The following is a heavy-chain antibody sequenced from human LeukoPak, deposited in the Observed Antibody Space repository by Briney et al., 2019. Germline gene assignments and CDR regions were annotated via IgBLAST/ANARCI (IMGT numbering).Heavy chain of an antibody. J-gene: IGHJ4*02. CDR1: GFSFSKFW. CDR3: ARAQGYFDY. D-gene: IGHD3-22*01. Sequence: GGSLRLSCGASGFSFSKFWMSWVRQAPGKGLEWMANIKEDGREKYYMDSVKGRFTISRDNAKNELYLQMNSLRAEDTAVYYCARAQGYFDYWGQGALVTVSS. V-gene: IGHV3-7*01. CDR2: IKEDGREK.